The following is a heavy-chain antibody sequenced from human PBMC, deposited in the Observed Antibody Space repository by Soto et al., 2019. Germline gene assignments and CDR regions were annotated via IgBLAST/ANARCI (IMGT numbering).Heavy chain of an antibody. J-gene: IGHJ4*02. CDR1: GFSLSTTGEG. Sequence: QITLKESGPTLVKPTQTLTLTCTFSGFSLSTTGEGVGWIRQPPGKALEWLAVIYWNDDKSYSPSLKSRLTISKDPSKKQVVLTMMNMAPVDTGTYYCAKVDDVAALFAYLGQGTLVTVSS. D-gene: IGHD6-6*01. V-gene: IGHV2-5*01. CDR2: IYWNDDK. CDR3: AKVDDVAALFAY.